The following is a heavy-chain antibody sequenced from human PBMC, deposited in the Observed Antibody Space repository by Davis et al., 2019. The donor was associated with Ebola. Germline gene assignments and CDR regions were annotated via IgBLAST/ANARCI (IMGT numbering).Heavy chain of an antibody. V-gene: IGHV4-34*01. D-gene: IGHD6-13*01. Sequence: PSETLSLTCAVYGGSFSGYYWSWIRQPPGKGLEWIGEINHSGSTNYNPSLKSRVTISVDTSKNQFSLKLSSVTAADTAVYYCARGPSAAGTSDYWGQGTLVTSPQ. CDR2: INHSGST. CDR3: ARGPSAAGTSDY. CDR1: GGSFSGYY. J-gene: IGHJ4*02.